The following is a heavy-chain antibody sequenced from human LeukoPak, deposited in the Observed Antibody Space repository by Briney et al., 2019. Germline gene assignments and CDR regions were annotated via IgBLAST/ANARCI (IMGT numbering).Heavy chain of an antibody. Sequence: GGSLRLSCAASGFTFSSYAMCWVRQAPGKGLEWVSAISGSGGSTYYADSVKGRFTISRDNSKNTLYLQMNSLRAEDTAVYYCAKSPGRYSGYDFAYFDYWGQGTLVTVSS. CDR2: ISGSGGST. V-gene: IGHV3-23*01. D-gene: IGHD5-12*01. CDR1: GFTFSSYA. CDR3: AKSPGRYSGYDFAYFDY. J-gene: IGHJ4*02.